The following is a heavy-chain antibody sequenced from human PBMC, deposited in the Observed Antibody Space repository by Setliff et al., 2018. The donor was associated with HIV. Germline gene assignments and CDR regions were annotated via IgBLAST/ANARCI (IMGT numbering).Heavy chain of an antibody. CDR3: ARDLVLGLGTIDY. J-gene: IGHJ4*02. CDR2: FDPEDNKI. V-gene: IGHV1-24*01. D-gene: IGHD3-16*01. Sequence: ASVKVSCKVSGYTVTELSINWVRQAPGKGPEWMGGFDPEDNKIVYAQKLQGRVTMTTDTSTSTAYMELRSLRSDDTAVYYCARDLVLGLGTIDYWGQGTLVTVSS. CDR1: GYTVTELS.